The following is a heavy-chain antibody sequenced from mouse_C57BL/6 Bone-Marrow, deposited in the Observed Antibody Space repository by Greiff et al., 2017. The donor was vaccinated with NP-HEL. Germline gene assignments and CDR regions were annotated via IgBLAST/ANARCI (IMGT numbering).Heavy chain of an antibody. CDR2: IYPGSGST. Sequence: QVQLQQPGAELVKPGASVKMSCKASGYTFTSYWITWVKQRPGQGLEWIGDIYPGSGSTNYNEKFKSKATLTVDTSSSTAYMQLSSLTSEDSAVYYCASEDRGTTVVATNAMDYWGQGTSVTVSS. V-gene: IGHV1-55*01. J-gene: IGHJ4*01. CDR1: GYTFTSYW. D-gene: IGHD1-1*01. CDR3: ASEDRGTTVVATNAMDY.